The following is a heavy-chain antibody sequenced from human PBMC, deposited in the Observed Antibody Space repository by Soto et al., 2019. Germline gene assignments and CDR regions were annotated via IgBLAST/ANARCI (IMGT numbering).Heavy chain of an antibody. J-gene: IGHJ4*02. CDR1: GGSITGYY. CDR3: SRHVGKWGFDY. D-gene: IGHD1-26*01. Sequence: QVQLQESGPGLVKPSETLSLTCTVSGGSITGYYWSWIRQSPGKGLEWIGNMYYGGNTRYNPSLQSRIIIAIDTSKNQFSLNLKSVTAGDTAGNSCSRHVGKWGFDYWGQGALVTVSS. V-gene: IGHV4-59*08. CDR2: MYYGGNT.